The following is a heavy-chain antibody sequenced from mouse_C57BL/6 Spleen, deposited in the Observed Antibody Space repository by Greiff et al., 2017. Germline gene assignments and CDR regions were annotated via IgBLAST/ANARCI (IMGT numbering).Heavy chain of an antibody. CDR1: GYTFTDYY. V-gene: IGHV1-26*01. CDR2: INPNNGGT. D-gene: IGHD3-2*02. J-gene: IGHJ2*01. CDR3: ARADSSGGDY. Sequence: EVQLQQSGPELVKPGASVKISCKASGYTFTDYYMNWVKQSHGKSLEWIGDINPNNGGTSYNQKFKGKATLTVDKSSSTAYMELRSLTSEDSAVYYCARADSSGGDYWGQGTTLTVSS.